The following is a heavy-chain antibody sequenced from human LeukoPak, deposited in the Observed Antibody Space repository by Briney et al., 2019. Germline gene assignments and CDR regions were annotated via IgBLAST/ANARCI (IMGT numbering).Heavy chain of an antibody. CDR3: ARGSTTKVHF. CDR2: TYYRSKWYT. J-gene: IGHJ4*02. D-gene: IGHD1-1*01. V-gene: IGHV6-1*01. Sequence: SQTLSLTCAISGDSFSNNSATWNWIRQSPSGGLEWLGRTYYRSKWYTDYALSVKSRITLNPDTSENQFSLQLNSVTPEDTAVCYCARGSTTKVHFWGQGTLVTVSS. CDR1: GDSFSNNSAT.